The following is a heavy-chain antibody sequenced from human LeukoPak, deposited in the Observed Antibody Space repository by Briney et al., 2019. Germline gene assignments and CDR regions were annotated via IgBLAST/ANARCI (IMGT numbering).Heavy chain of an antibody. V-gene: IGHV3-21*01. CDR2: ISSSSDYI. CDR1: GFTFSSYI. CDR3: ATSSIALAGTVDY. J-gene: IGHJ4*02. Sequence: PGGSLRLSCAASGFTFSSYIMNWVRQAPGKGPEWVSSISSSSDYIYYADSVKGRFTISRDNAKTSLFLQMNSLRDEDTAVYYCATSSIALAGTVDYWGQGTLVTVSS. D-gene: IGHD6-19*01.